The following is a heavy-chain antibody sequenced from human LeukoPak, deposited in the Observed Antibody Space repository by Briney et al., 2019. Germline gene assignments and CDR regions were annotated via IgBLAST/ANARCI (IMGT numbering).Heavy chain of an antibody. J-gene: IGHJ4*02. Sequence: GGSLILSCAASGLTASSNYMSWVRQAPGKGLEWVSVIYSDGSTYYADSVKGRFTISRDNSKNTVYLQMNSLTAEDTAVYFCARRPDYGGTPTFDYWGQGTLVTVSS. CDR3: ARRPDYGGTPTFDY. D-gene: IGHD4-23*01. CDR1: GLTASSNY. CDR2: IYSDGST. V-gene: IGHV3-66*01.